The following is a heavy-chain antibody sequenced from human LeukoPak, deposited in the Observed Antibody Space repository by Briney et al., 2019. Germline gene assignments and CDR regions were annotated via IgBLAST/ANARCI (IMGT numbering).Heavy chain of an antibody. V-gene: IGHV4-34*01. D-gene: IGHD3-3*01. Sequence: PSETLSLTCAVYGGSFSGYYWSWIRQPPGKGLEWIGEINHSGSTNYNPSLESRVTISVDTSKNQFSLKLSSVTAADTAVYYCARAYQRITIFGVKRSDAFDIWGQGTMVTVSS. CDR2: INHSGST. J-gene: IGHJ3*02. CDR3: ARAYQRITIFGVKRSDAFDI. CDR1: GGSFSGYY.